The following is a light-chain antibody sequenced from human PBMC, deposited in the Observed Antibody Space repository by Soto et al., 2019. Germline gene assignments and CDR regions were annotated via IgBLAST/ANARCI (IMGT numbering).Light chain of an antibody. Sequence: EIVLTQSPGTLSLSPGEGATLSCRASQSVSSSYLAWYQQKPGQAPRLLIYGASSRATGIPDRFSGSVSGTDFTLTISGLEPEDFAVYYCQQYGSSPQTFCQGTKLEIK. CDR1: QSVSSSY. CDR2: GAS. CDR3: QQYGSSPQT. V-gene: IGKV3-20*01. J-gene: IGKJ2*01.